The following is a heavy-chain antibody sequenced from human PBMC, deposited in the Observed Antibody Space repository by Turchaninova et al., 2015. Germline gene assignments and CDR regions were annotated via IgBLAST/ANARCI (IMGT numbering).Heavy chain of an antibody. CDR1: GFTFSSYG. Sequence: QVQLVESGGGVVQPGGSLRLSCAASGFTFSSYGMHWVRQAPGTGLGWVAFIRNDGSNKYYADSVKGRFTISRNKSKNTLFLQMNSLRTEDTAVYYCAKDYGVYGNTLVEYFQHWGRGTLVTVSS. J-gene: IGHJ1*01. CDR3: AKDYGVYGNTLVEYFQH. V-gene: IGHV3-30*02. D-gene: IGHD2-8*01. CDR2: IRNDGSNK.